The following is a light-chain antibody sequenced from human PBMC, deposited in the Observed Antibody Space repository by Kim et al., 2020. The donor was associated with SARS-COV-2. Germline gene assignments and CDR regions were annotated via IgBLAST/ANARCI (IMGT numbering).Light chain of an antibody. J-gene: IGKJ4*01. Sequence: EIVLTQSPATLSLSPGERATLSCRASQSVGSYLAWYQQRPGQAPRLLIYDASNRATGIPARFSGSGSGTDFTLTINSLEPEDFAVYYCQRRADWRTVTFGGGAKVEIK. CDR2: DAS. CDR3: QRRADWRTVT. V-gene: IGKV3-11*01. CDR1: QSVGSY.